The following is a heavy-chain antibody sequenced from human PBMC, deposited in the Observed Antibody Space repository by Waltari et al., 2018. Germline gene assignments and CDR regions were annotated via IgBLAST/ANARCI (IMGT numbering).Heavy chain of an antibody. Sequence: LKPSETLSLTCAVYGGSFSGYYWSWIRQPPGKGLEWIGEINHSGSTNYNPSLKSRVTISVDTSKNQFSLKLSSVTAADTAVYYCARGPANFDYWGQGTLVTVSS. J-gene: IGHJ4*02. CDR2: INHSGST. CDR3: ARGPANFDY. V-gene: IGHV4-34*01. CDR1: GGSFSGYY.